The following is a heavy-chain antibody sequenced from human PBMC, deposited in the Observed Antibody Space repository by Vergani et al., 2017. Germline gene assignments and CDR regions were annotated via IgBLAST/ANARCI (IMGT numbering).Heavy chain of an antibody. CDR1: GGSLSSSNW. V-gene: IGHV4-4*03. CDR2: IYHSGNT. D-gene: IGHD4-17*01. Sequence: QVQLQESGPGLVKPPGTLSLTCAVSGGSLSSSNWWSWVRQPPGKGLEWIGEIYHSGNTNYNPSLKSRVTISVDKSKNQFSLKLSSVAAAATAVYYCARGLVDGDEYYYGMDVWGQGTTVTVSS. J-gene: IGHJ6*02. CDR3: ARGLVDGDEYYYGMDV.